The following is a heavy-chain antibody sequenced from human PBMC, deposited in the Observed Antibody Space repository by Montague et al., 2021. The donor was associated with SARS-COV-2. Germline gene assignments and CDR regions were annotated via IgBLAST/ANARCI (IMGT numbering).Heavy chain of an antibody. CDR1: GGSISSYN. D-gene: IGHD2-21*01. V-gene: IGHV4-59*01. CDR3: AGPQGDGSLYGMDV. Sequence: SETLSLTCTVSGGSISSYNWSWIRQPPGKGLECIGYIYYSGNTNYNPSLKSRVTISVDASKSQFSLRLRSVTAADTAVYYCAGPQGDGSLYGMDVWGQGTTVTVSS. CDR2: IYYSGNT. J-gene: IGHJ6*02.